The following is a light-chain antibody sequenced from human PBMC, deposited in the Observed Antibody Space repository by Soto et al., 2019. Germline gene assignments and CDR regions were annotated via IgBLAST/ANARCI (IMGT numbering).Light chain of an antibody. CDR2: GAS. Sequence: EIVLTQSPDTLSLSPGERATLSCRASQSVSSDYLVWYQQKPGLPPRLLIYGASRRATGIPDRCSGSGSGTDFILTISRLAPEDFAVYYCHHYENTSPSVTFGPGTKVDIK. CDR1: QSVSSDY. CDR3: HHYENTSPSVT. V-gene: IGKV3-20*01. J-gene: IGKJ3*01.